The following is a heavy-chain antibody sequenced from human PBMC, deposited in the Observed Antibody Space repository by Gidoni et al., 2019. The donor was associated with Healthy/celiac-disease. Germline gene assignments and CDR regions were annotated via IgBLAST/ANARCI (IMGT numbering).Heavy chain of an antibody. CDR1: VGSISSVGYS. V-gene: IGHV4-30-2*01. D-gene: IGHD3-3*01. CDR3: ARVKYYDFWSGSGGMDV. CDR2: IYHSGST. J-gene: IGHJ6*02. Sequence: HLQLQESGAGLVKPSQTLSLTCAVSVGSISSVGYSWRWIRQPPGKGLEWIGYIYHSGSTYYNPSLKSRVTISVDRSKNQFSLKLSSVTAADTAVYYCARVKYYDFWSGSGGMDVWGQGTTVTVSS.